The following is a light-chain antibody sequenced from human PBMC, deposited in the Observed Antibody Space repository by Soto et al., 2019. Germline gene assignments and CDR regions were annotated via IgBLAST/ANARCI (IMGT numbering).Light chain of an antibody. CDR2: GAS. CDR3: QQYDSQPRT. J-gene: IGKJ1*01. V-gene: IGKV3-20*01. CDR1: QSVSSEY. Sequence: EIVLTQSPGTLSLSPGERATLSCRASQSVSSEYLAWYQQKPGQGPRPLMYGASNRATGIPDRFSGSGSGTDFTLTISSLEPKDFAVYYCQQYDSQPRTFGQGTKVEIK.